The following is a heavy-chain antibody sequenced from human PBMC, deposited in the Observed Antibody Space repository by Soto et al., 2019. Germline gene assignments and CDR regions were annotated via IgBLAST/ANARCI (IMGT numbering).Heavy chain of an antibody. CDR1: GGSISSYY. CDR2: IYYSGST. CDR3: ARVQRDYSKPDLTYYYYYYMDV. J-gene: IGHJ6*03. V-gene: IGHV4-59*01. D-gene: IGHD4-4*01. Sequence: SEPLSLTCTVSGGSISSYYWSWIRQPPGKGLEWIGYIYYSGSTNYNPSLKSRVTISVDTSKNQFSLKLSSVTAADTAVYYCARVQRDYSKPDLTYYYYYYMDVWGKGTTVTVSS.